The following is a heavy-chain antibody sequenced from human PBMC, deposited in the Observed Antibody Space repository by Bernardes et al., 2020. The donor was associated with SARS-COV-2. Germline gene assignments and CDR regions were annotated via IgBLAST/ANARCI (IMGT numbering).Heavy chain of an antibody. V-gene: IGHV3-7*03. J-gene: IGHJ4*02. Sequence: GGSLRLSCAASRFTFSNYWMSWVRQAPGKGLEWVANIKQDGTEKYYVDSVKGRFTISRDNAKNSLYLQMNSLRAEDTAVYYCATEYSNLDYYFDYWGQGTLVTVSS. CDR3: ATEYSNLDYYFDY. CDR2: IKQDGTEK. D-gene: IGHD6-6*01. CDR1: RFTFSNYW.